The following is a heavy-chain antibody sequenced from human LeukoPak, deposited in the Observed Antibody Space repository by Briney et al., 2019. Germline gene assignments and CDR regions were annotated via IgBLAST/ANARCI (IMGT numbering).Heavy chain of an antibody. CDR1: GFTFSSYT. CDR3: ARDFTPYSSGLNWFDP. D-gene: IGHD6-25*01. Sequence: GSLRLSCAASGFTFSSYTMNWVRQAPGKGLEWVSSISSISSYIYYAASVKGRFTISRDNAKNSLYLQMNSLRAEDTAVYYCARDFTPYSSGLNWFDPWGQGTLVTVSS. CDR2: ISSISSYI. V-gene: IGHV3-21*01. J-gene: IGHJ5*02.